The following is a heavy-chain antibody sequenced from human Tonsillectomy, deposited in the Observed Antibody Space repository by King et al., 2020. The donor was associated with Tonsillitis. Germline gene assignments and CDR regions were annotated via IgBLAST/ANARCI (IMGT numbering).Heavy chain of an antibody. J-gene: IGHJ4*02. V-gene: IGHV3-9*01. D-gene: IGHD3-10*01. CDR2: ISWNSGTI. CDR3: AKATGNLWFGESLGYYFDY. CDR1: GFTFDEYA. Sequence: VQLVESGGGLVQPGRSLRLSCAASGFTFDEYAMHWVRQAPGKGLEWVSGISWNSGTIGYADSVRGRFTISRDNAKNFLYLQMNSLRAEDTAFYYCAKATGNLWFGESLGYYFDYWGQGTLVTVSS.